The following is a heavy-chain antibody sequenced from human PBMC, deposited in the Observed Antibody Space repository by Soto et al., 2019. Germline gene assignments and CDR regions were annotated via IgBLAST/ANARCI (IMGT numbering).Heavy chain of an antibody. V-gene: IGHV4-31*03. CDR3: ARGIVASIFGGFDP. CDR2: IDYSGSA. CDR1: GASINSGNYN. D-gene: IGHD5-12*01. J-gene: IGHJ5*02. Sequence: VQLQESGPGLVKPSQTLSLICTVSGASINSGNYNWTWIRQHTGRGLEWIGCIDYSGSAYYNPCLKIRVAISVDTSKDQFSLNLASVTAADKAVYYCARGIVASIFGGFDPWGQGTLVTVSS.